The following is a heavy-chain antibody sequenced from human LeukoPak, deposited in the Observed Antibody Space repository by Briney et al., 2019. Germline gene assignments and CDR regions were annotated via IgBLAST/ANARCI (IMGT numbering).Heavy chain of an antibody. D-gene: IGHD3-3*01. CDR1: GFTFSSYS. J-gene: IGHJ6*03. CDR2: ISSSSSTI. CDR3: ARARLLDFYYYYMDV. Sequence: GGSLRLSCAASGFTFSSYSMNWVRQAPGKGLEWVSYISSSSSTIYYADSVKGRFTISRDNAKNSLYLQMNSLRAEDTAVYYCARARLLDFYYYYMDVWGKGTTVTVSS. V-gene: IGHV3-48*01.